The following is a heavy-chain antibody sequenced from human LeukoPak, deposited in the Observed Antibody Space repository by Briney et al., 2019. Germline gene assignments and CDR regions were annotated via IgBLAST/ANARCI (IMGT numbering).Heavy chain of an antibody. CDR1: GGFISTYY. CDR3: ARLIFGVVREAFDI. Sequence: SETLSLTCTVSGGFISTYYWTWIRQPPGKGLEWIGYIHYSGSTNYNPSLKSRATISVDTSKNQFSLKLSSVTAADTAVYYCARLIFGVVREAFDIWGQGTMVTVSS. D-gene: IGHD3-3*01. J-gene: IGHJ3*02. CDR2: IHYSGST. V-gene: IGHV4-59*08.